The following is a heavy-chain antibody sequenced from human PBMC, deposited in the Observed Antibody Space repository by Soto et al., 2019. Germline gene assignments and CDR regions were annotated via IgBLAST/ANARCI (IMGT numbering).Heavy chain of an antibody. V-gene: IGHV3-23*01. J-gene: IGHJ4*02. CDR2: VSGGGATT. CDR1: GFTFSYYS. D-gene: IGHD6-19*01. CDR3: AKQAGYSSDPFDY. Sequence: ALRLSCAASGFTFSYYSMSWVRQTPATGLEWVSGVSGGGATTYYAASVKGRFTISRDNSKNTLYLQINSLRAEDTAVYYCAKQAGYSSDPFDYWGQGTLVTVSS.